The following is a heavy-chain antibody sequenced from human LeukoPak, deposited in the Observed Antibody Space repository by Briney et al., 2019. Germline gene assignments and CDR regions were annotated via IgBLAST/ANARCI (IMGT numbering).Heavy chain of an antibody. CDR3: ARPSFYGDYQDTIDY. CDR1: GGSISSSSYY. J-gene: IGHJ4*02. D-gene: IGHD4-17*01. CDR2: IYYSGST. Sequence: SETLSLTCTVSGGSISSSSYYWGWIRQPPGKGLEWIGSIYYSGSTYYNPSLKSRVTISVDTCKNQFSLKLSSVTAADTAVYYCARPSFYGDYQDTIDYWGQGTLVTVSS. V-gene: IGHV4-39*01.